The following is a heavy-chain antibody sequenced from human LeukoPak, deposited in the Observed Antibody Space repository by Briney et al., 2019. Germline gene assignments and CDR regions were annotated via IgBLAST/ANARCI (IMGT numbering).Heavy chain of an antibody. V-gene: IGHV4-34*01. Sequence: PSETLSLSCAVYGGSFSGYYWSWIRQPPGKGLEWIGEINHSGSTNYNPSLKSRVTISVDTSKNQFSLKLSSVTAADTAVYYCAFCTRKTAYEILTRGNWFDPWGQGTLVTVSS. D-gene: IGHD3-9*01. CDR3: AFCTRKTAYEILTRGNWFDP. CDR1: GGSFSGYY. CDR2: INHSGST. J-gene: IGHJ5*02.